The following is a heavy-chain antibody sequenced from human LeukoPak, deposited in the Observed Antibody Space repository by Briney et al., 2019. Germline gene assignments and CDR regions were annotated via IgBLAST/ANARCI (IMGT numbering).Heavy chain of an antibody. CDR1: GGSFSGYY. CDR2: INHSGSI. D-gene: IGHD5-18*01. Sequence: SETLSLTCTVYGGSFSGYYWSWIRQPPGRGLEWIGEINHSGSINYNPSLKSRVTISVDTSKNQFSLKLSSVTAADTAVYCCARTMESGYSYGYYYYYYMDVWGKGTTVTISS. V-gene: IGHV4-34*01. J-gene: IGHJ6*03. CDR3: ARTMESGYSYGYYYYYYMDV.